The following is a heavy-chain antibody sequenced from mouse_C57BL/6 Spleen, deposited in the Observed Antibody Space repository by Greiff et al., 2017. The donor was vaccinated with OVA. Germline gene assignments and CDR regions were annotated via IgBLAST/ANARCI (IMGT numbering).Heavy chain of an antibody. D-gene: IGHD2-4*01. J-gene: IGHJ4*01. Sequence: EVMLVESGGGLVKPGGSLKLSCAASGFTFSSYAMSWVRQTPEKRLEWVATISDGGSYTYYPDNVQGRFTISRDNAKNKLYLQMSHLKSEDTAMYYGARDRYDYDGYYYAMDYWGQGTSVTVSS. V-gene: IGHV5-4*01. CDR1: GFTFSSYA. CDR2: ISDGGSYT. CDR3: ARDRYDYDGYYYAMDY.